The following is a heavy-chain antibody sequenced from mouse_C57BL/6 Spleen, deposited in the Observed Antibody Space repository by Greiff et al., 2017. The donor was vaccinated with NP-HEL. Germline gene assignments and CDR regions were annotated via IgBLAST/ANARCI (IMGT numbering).Heavy chain of an antibody. D-gene: IGHD1-1*01. CDR1: GFTFSSYA. Sequence: EVKLMESGEGLVKPGGSLKLSCAASGFTFSSYAMSWVRQTPEKRLEWVAYISSGGDYIYYADTVKGRFTISRDNARNTLYLQMSSLKSEDTAMYYCTRGKPYYGSSPGYFDVWGTGTTVTVSS. CDR2: ISSGGDYI. J-gene: IGHJ1*03. CDR3: TRGKPYYGSSPGYFDV. V-gene: IGHV5-9-1*02.